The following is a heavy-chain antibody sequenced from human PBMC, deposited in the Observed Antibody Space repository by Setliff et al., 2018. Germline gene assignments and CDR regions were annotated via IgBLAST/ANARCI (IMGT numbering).Heavy chain of an antibody. CDR2: IIPIFGTA. V-gene: IGHV1-69*05. D-gene: IGHD3-3*01. Sequence: SVKVSCKASGGTFSSYAISWVRQAPGQGLEWMGGIIPIFGTANYAQKFQGRVTITTDESTGTAYMELSSLRSEDTAVYYCARAGTTIFGVVTSPNYGMDVWGQGTTVTSP. J-gene: IGHJ6*02. CDR3: ARAGTTIFGVVTSPNYGMDV. CDR1: GGTFSSYA.